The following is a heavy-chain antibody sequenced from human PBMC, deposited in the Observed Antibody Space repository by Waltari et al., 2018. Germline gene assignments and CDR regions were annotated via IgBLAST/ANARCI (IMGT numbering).Heavy chain of an antibody. Sequence: QVQLQQWGAGLLKPSETLSLTCAVYGGSFSGYYWSWIRQPPGKGLEWSGEINHSGSTNYNPSLKSRVTISVDTSKNQFSLKLSSVTAADTAVYYCARAPWGAAAGRKLYFQHWGQGTLVTVSS. D-gene: IGHD6-13*01. CDR3: ARAPWGAAAGRKLYFQH. V-gene: IGHV4-34*01. J-gene: IGHJ1*01. CDR2: INHSGST. CDR1: GGSFSGYY.